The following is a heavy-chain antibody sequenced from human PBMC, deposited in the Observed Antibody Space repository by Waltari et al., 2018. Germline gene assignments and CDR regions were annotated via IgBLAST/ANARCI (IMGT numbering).Heavy chain of an antibody. Sequence: QVQLQESGPGLVKPSETLSLTCTVSGGSLSSYYWRWIRQPPGKGLEWIWYIYYSGSTNYTPSRKRRVTISVDTFKNQFSLKLSSVTAADTAVYYCARGRDFWSGYPYFDYWGQGTLVTVSS. CDR1: GGSLSSYY. V-gene: IGHV4-59*01. J-gene: IGHJ4*02. D-gene: IGHD3-3*01. CDR2: IYYSGST. CDR3: ARGRDFWSGYPYFDY.